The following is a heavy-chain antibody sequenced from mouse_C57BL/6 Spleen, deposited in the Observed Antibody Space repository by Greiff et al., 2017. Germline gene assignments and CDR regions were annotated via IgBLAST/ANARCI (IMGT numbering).Heavy chain of an antibody. CDR3: EIDRGLYYARDD. CDR1: GYAFSSSW. CDR2: IYPGDGDT. Sequence: QVQLQQSGPELVKPGASVKISCKASGYAFSSSWMNWVKQRPGKGLEWIGRIYPGDGDTNYNGKFKGKATLTADKSSSTAYMQLSSLTSEDSAVYFCEIDRGLYYARDDWGQGTSVTVSS. V-gene: IGHV1-82*01. D-gene: IGHD3-1*01. J-gene: IGHJ4*01.